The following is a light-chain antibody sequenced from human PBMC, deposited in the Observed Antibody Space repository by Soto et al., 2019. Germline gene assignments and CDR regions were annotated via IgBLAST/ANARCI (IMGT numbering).Light chain of an antibody. J-gene: IGKJ1*01. Sequence: DIVLTQSPGTLSLSPGERATLSCRASQSVSSRYLVWYQQKPGQAPRLLIYGASTRATGIPDRFSGSGSETDFTLTISRLEAEDFAVYYCQQYHNSPWTFGQGTKVEIK. CDR2: GAS. CDR3: QQYHNSPWT. CDR1: QSVSSRY. V-gene: IGKV3-20*01.